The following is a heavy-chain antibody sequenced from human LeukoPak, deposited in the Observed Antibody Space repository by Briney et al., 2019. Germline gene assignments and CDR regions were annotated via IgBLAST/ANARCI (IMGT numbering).Heavy chain of an antibody. Sequence: ASVKVSCKASGYTFTSYGISWVRQAPGQGLEWMGWISAYNGNTNYAQKLQGRVTMTTDTSTSTAYMELRSLRSDDTAVYYCARDLCRVAGTTGFSPFDYWGQGTLVTVSS. CDR3: ARDLCRVAGTTGFSPFDY. CDR2: ISAYNGNT. V-gene: IGHV1-18*01. CDR1: GYTFTSYG. D-gene: IGHD4-17*01. J-gene: IGHJ4*02.